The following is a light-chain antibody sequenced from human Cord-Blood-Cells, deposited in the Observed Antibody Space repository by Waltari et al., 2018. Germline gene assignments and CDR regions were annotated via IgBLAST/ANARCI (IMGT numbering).Light chain of an antibody. CDR2: ASS. CDR1: QGISSG. CDR3: QQANRFPYT. J-gene: IGKJ2*01. V-gene: IGKV1-12*01. Sequence: DIQMTQSPSSVSAYVGDRVTTTWRASQGISSGLAWDQQKPGKAPKLLIYASSSLQSGVPSRFSGSGSGTDFTLTISSLQPEDFATYYCQQANRFPYTFVQGTKLEIK.